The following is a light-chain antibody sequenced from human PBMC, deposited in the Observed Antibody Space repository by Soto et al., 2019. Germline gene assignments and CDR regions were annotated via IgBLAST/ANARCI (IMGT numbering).Light chain of an antibody. CDR2: DVT. CDR1: SSDVGAFNY. CDR3: SSYTTRNTEV. V-gene: IGLV2-14*03. J-gene: IGLJ1*01. Sequence: QSALTQPASVSGSPGQSITMSCIGTSSDVGAFNYVSWYQHHPGKAPKLIIYDVTDRPSGVSTRFSASKSGNTASLTISGLQAEDEAEYYCSSYTTRNTEVFGTGTKVTVL.